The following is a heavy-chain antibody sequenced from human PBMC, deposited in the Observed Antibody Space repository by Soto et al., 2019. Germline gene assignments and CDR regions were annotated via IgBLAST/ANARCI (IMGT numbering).Heavy chain of an antibody. CDR2: IIPILGIA. Sequence: SVKVSCKASGGTFSSYTISWVRQAPGQGLEWMGRIIPILGIANYAQKSQGRVTITADKSTSTAYMELSSLRSEGTAVYYCARGARDIVATGDFDYWGQGTLVTVSS. CDR1: GGTFSSYT. CDR3: ARGARDIVATGDFDY. D-gene: IGHD5-12*01. V-gene: IGHV1-69*02. J-gene: IGHJ4*02.